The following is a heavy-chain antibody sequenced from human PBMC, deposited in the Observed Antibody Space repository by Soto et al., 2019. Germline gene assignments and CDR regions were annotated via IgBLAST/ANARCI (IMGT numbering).Heavy chain of an antibody. J-gene: IGHJ1*01. D-gene: IGHD7-27*01. CDR1: GFTFSSYG. CDR3: ARGGPFNWDHSEYLQH. Sequence: GGSLRLSCAASGFTFSSYGMHWVRQAPGKGLEWVAVIWYDGSNTYYADSVKGRFTVSRDNSKNTLYLQMNSLRPEDTAVYYCARGGPFNWDHSEYLQHWGQGTLVT. CDR2: IWYDGSNT. V-gene: IGHV3-33*01.